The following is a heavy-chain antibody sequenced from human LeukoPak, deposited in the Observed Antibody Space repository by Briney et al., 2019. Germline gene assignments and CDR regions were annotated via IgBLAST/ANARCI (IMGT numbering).Heavy chain of an antibody. CDR1: GYTFTSYG. Sequence: ASVKVSCKASGYTFTSYGISWVRQAPGQGLEWMGWISAYNGNTNYAQKLQGRVTMTTDTSTSTAYMELRSRRSDDTAVYYCARGNYYDSSGYSAFDLWGQGTMVTVSS. V-gene: IGHV1-18*01. CDR2: ISAYNGNT. D-gene: IGHD3-22*01. CDR3: ARGNYYDSSGYSAFDL. J-gene: IGHJ3*01.